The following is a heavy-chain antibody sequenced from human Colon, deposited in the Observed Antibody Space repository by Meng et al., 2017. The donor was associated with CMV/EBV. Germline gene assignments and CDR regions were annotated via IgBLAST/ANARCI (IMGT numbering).Heavy chain of an antibody. CDR1: RYTFTGYY. CDR3: ARGRAFDP. V-gene: IGHV1-2*02. CDR2: INPTTGDT. Sequence: VQVSCRPSRYTFTGYYIHWVRQAPGQGPEWMGCINPTTGDTTYTERFQGRVSMTRDTSISTAYMELSSLRSDDTAVYYCARGRAFDPWGQGTLVTVSS. J-gene: IGHJ5*02.